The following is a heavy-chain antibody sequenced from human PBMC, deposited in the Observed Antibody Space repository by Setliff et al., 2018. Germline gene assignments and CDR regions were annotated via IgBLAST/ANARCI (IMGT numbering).Heavy chain of an antibody. CDR1: GFRFSDLY. V-gene: IGHV3-15*01. D-gene: IGHD6-19*01. J-gene: IGHJ4*02. CDR2: IKSKTDGGTT. CDR3: TTSVAQSLDGYFDY. Sequence: PGGSLRLSCAASGFRFSDLYMSWARQAPGKGLEWVGRIKSKTDGGTTDYAAPVKGRFTISRDDSKNTLYLQMNSLKTEDTAVYYCTTSVAQSLDGYFDYWGQGTLVTVSS.